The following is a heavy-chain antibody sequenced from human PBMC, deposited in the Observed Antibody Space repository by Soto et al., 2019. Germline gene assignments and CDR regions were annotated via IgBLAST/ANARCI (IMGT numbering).Heavy chain of an antibody. D-gene: IGHD3-9*01. Sequence: QVQLQQWGAGLLKPSETLSLTCAVYGGSFSGYYWSWIRQPPGKGLEWIGEINHSGSTNYNPSLKSRVTISVDTSKNQFSLKLSSVTAADTAVYYCATLRHQYYDILTGYYKPRDYWGQGTLVTVSS. V-gene: IGHV4-34*01. CDR1: GGSFSGYY. CDR3: ATLRHQYYDILTGYYKPRDY. J-gene: IGHJ4*02. CDR2: INHSGST.